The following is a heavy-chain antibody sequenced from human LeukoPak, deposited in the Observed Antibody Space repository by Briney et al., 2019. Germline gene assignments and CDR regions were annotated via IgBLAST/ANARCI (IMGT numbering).Heavy chain of an antibody. Sequence: ASVTVSFKASGYTFTGYYMHWVRQAPGRGLEWMGWINPNSGGTNYAQKFQGRVTMTRDTSISTAYMEMSRLRSDDTAVYYCAREIWSYYYGSGNNDAFDIWGQGTMVTVSS. V-gene: IGHV1-2*02. CDR2: INPNSGGT. CDR3: AREIWSYYYGSGNNDAFDI. CDR1: GYTFTGYY. D-gene: IGHD3-10*01. J-gene: IGHJ3*02.